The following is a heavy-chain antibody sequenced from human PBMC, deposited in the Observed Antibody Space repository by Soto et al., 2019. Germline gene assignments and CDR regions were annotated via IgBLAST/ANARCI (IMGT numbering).Heavy chain of an antibody. J-gene: IGHJ4*02. CDR1: GFTFSDYY. CDR3: ARDLGYYDSSGYFDS. D-gene: IGHD3-22*01. CDR2: ISSSDTII. V-gene: IGHV3-11*01. Sequence: AGGSMRLSCAASGFTFSDYYMSWIRQAPGKGLEWVSYISSSDTIISYADSVKGRFTISRDNAKNSLYLQMNSLRAEDTAVYYCARDLGYYDSSGYFDSWGQGTLVTVSS.